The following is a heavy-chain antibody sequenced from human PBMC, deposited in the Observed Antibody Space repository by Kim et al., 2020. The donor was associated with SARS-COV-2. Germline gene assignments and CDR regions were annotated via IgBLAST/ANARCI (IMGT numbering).Heavy chain of an antibody. CDR2: TRNKAAGYST. CDR1: GFTFSDYY. CDR3: VRGYQSFDY. J-gene: IGHJ4*02. V-gene: IGHV3-72*01. Sequence: GGSLRLSCALSGFTFSDYYMDWVRQVPGKGLEWVGRTRNKAAGYSTIYAASVKGGFTISRDESKNSLYLQMNSLKTEDTAVYYCVRGYQSFDYWGQGTLVIVSS. D-gene: IGHD2-2*01.